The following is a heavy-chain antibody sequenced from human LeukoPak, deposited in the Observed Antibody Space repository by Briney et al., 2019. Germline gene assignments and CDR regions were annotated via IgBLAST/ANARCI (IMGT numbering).Heavy chain of an antibody. CDR2: IRYDGSNK. CDR1: GFTFSSYG. J-gene: IGHJ4*02. V-gene: IGHV3-30*02. Sequence: GGSLRLSCAASGFTFSSYGMHWVRQAPGKGLEWVAFIRYDGSNKYYADSVKGRFTISRDNSKNTLYLQMNSLRAEDTAVYYCAKAVPTQYSSDRGDYWGQGTLVTVSS. D-gene: IGHD6-19*01. CDR3: AKAVPTQYSSDRGDY.